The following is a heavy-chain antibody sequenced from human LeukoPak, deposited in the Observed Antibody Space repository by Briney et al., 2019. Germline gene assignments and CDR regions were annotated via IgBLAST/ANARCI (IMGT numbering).Heavy chain of an antibody. CDR3: ARRPVAFNRIAVAGTGIDY. CDR1: GGSISSYY. V-gene: IGHV4-59*01. CDR2: IYYSGST. D-gene: IGHD6-19*01. Sequence: PSETLSLTCIVSGGSISSYYWSWIRQPPGKGLEWIGYIYYSGSTNYNPSLKSRVTISVDTSKNQFSLKLSSVTAADTAVYYCARRPVAFNRIAVAGTGIDYWGQGTLVTVSS. J-gene: IGHJ4*02.